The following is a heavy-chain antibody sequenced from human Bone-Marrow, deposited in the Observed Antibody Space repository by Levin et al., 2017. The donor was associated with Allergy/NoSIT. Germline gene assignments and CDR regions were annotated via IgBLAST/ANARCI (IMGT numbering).Heavy chain of an antibody. CDR2: IYYDGST. Sequence: SETLSLTCTVSGGSISSRSYYWGWVRQPPGKGLEWIGGIYYDGSTHYSPSLKRRVTLSVDTSKKQFSLNVRSATAADTGVYYCATYSSSWYYFDYGGQGALVTVSS. CDR3: ATYSSSWYYFDY. D-gene: IGHD6-13*01. V-gene: IGHV4-39*01. J-gene: IGHJ4*02. CDR1: GGSISSRSYY.